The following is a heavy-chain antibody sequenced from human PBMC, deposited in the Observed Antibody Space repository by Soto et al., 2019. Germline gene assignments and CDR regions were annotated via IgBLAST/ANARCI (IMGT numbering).Heavy chain of an antibody. V-gene: IGHV5-51*01. CDR1: GYSFTSYW. D-gene: IGHD3-9*01. Sequence: GGSLKISCKGSGYSFTSYWIGWVRQMPGKGLEWMGIIYPGDSDTRYSPSFQGQVTISADKSISTAYLQWSSLKASDTAMYYCAREGYDILTGYYKTYYYYGMDVWGQGTTVTVS. CDR3: AREGYDILTGYYKTYYYYGMDV. J-gene: IGHJ6*02. CDR2: IYPGDSDT.